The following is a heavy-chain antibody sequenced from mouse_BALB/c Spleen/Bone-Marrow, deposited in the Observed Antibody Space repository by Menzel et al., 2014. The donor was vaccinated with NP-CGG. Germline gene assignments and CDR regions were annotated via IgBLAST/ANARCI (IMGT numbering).Heavy chain of an antibody. Sequence: VQLQESGAELARPGASVKMSCKASGYTFTSYTIQWVKRTPGQGLEWVGYIVPSSGDTDYNQKFKDKTTLTADKSFSKAHMQLRSLASADSAVYYCARKDRSCGWFPDWGQGTLVTVSA. CDR2: IVPSSGDT. CDR3: ARKDRSCGWFPD. J-gene: IGHJ3*01. CDR1: GYTFTSYT. V-gene: IGHV1-4*01.